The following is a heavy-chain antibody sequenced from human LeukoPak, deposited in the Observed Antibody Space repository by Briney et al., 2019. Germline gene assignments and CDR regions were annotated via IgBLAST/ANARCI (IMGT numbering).Heavy chain of an antibody. CDR1: GGSFSGYY. D-gene: IGHD2-21*02. Sequence: PSETLSLTCAVYGGSFSGYYWSWIRQPPGKGLEWIGEINHSGSTNYNPSLKSRVTISVDTSKNQFSLKLSSVTAADTAVYYCARGSPPYCGGDCYPFDYWGQGTLVTVSS. CDR3: ARGSPPYCGGDCYPFDY. V-gene: IGHV4-34*01. CDR2: INHSGST. J-gene: IGHJ4*02.